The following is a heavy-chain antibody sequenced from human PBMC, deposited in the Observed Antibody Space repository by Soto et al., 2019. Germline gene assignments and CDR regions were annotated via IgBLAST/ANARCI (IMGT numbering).Heavy chain of an antibody. D-gene: IGHD3-16*01. J-gene: IGHJ4*02. Sequence: ASVKVSCKASGYTFTSYYMHWVRQAPGQGLEWMGIINPSGGSTSYAQKFQGRVTMTRDTSTSTVYMELSSLRSEDTAVYYCARKGGTYYAYIWGSYYDYWGQGTLVTVSS. CDR2: INPSGGST. CDR3: ARKGGTYYAYIWGSYYDY. V-gene: IGHV1-46*03. CDR1: GYTFTSYY.